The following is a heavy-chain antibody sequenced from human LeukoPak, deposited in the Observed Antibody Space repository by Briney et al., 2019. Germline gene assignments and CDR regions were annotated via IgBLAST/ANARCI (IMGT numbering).Heavy chain of an antibody. V-gene: IGHV4-34*01. CDR2: INHSGST. J-gene: IGHJ4*02. D-gene: IGHD6-6*01. CDR3: ARVRRYSSSKGDYFDY. CDR1: GGSFSGYY. Sequence: PSETLSLTCAVYGGSFSGYYWSRLRQPPGKGLEWIGEINHSGSTNYNPSLKSRVTISVDTSKNQFSLKLSSVTAADTAVYYCARVRRYSSSKGDYFDYWGQGTLVTVSS.